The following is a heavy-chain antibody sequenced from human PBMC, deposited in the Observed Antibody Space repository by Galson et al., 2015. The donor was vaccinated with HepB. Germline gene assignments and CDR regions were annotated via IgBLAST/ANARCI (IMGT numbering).Heavy chain of an antibody. V-gene: IGHV3-30*18. CDR1: GFTFSSYG. J-gene: IGHJ4*02. CDR3: AKDHDWVVVAPDY. CDR2: ISYDGSNK. D-gene: IGHD2-15*01. Sequence: SLRLSCAASGFTFSSYGMHWVRQAPGKGLEWVAVISYDGSNKYYADSVKGRFTISRDNSKNTLYLQMNSLRAEDTAVYYCAKDHDWVVVAPDYWGQGTLVTVSS.